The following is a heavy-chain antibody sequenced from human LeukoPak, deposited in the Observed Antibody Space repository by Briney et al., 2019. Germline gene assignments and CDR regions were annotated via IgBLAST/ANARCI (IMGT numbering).Heavy chain of an antibody. D-gene: IGHD7-27*01. CDR1: GGSISSHY. Sequence: SSETLSLTCTVSGGSISSHYWSWIRQPPGKGLEWIAYIFYSGSTNYNPSLRNRVTISVDTSKNQFSLKLSSVTAADTAVYYCARLDHGDYFDYWGQGTLVTVSS. CDR3: ARLDHGDYFDY. V-gene: IGHV4-59*11. CDR2: IFYSGST. J-gene: IGHJ4*02.